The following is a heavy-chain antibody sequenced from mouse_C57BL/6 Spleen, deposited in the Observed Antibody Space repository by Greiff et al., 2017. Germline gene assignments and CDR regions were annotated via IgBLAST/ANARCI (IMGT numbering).Heavy chain of an antibody. CDR1: GYTFTSYW. CDR3: ARRDYDYDGMDY. J-gene: IGHJ4*01. D-gene: IGHD2-4*01. Sequence: QVQLQQPGAELVRPGSSVKLSCKASGYTFTSYWMHWVKQRPIQGLAWIGNIDPSDSETHYNQKFKDKATLNVDNTSSTAYMQLSSLTSEDSAVYYWARRDYDYDGMDYWGQGTSVTVSS. V-gene: IGHV1-52*01. CDR2: IDPSDSET.